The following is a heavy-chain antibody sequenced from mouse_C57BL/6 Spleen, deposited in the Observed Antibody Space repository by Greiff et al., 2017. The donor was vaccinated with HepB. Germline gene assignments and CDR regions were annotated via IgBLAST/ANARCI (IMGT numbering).Heavy chain of an antibody. J-gene: IGHJ2*01. CDR3: ARGHYYGSSYYFDY. Sequence: EVQLQQSGPELVKPGASVKISCKASGYSFTGYYMHWVKQSSEKSLEWIGEINPSTGGTSYNQKFKGKATLTVDKSSSTAYMQLKSLTSEDAAVYYCARGHYYGSSYYFDYWGQGTTLTVSS. V-gene: IGHV1-43*01. D-gene: IGHD1-1*01. CDR2: INPSTGGT. CDR1: GYSFTGYY.